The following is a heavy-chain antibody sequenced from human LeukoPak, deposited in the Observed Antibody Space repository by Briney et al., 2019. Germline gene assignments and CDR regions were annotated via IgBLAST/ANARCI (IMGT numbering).Heavy chain of an antibody. CDR3: ARHRITIFGVDAFDI. CDR2: IYCSGST. D-gene: IGHD3-3*01. J-gene: IGHJ3*02. Sequence: SETLSLTCTVSGGSISSFYWSWIRRPPGKGLEWIGYIYCSGSTSYNPSLRSRVTISVDTSKNQFSLKLSSVTAADTALYYCARHRITIFGVDAFDIWGQGTMVTVSS. V-gene: IGHV4-59*08. CDR1: GGSISSFY.